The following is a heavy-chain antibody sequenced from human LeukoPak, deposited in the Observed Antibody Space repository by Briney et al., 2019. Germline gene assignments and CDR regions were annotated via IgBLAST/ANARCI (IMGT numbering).Heavy chain of an antibody. V-gene: IGHV1-69*02. CDR1: GGTFSSYT. CDR3: ARGVDDILTGYYGGSMDV. D-gene: IGHD3-9*01. Sequence: EASVKVSCKASGGTFSSYTISWVRQAPGQGLEWMGRIIPTLGIANYAQKFQGRVTITADESTSTAYMELSSLRSEDTAVYYCARGVDDILTGYYGGSMDVWGKGTTVTVSS. CDR2: IIPTLGIA. J-gene: IGHJ6*04.